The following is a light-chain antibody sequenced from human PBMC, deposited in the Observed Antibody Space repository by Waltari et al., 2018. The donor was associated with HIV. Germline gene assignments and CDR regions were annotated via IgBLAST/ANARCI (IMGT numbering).Light chain of an antibody. J-gene: IGLJ2*01. V-gene: IGLV2-11*01. CDR3: CSYAGSRVI. CDR1: SNDIGAYNY. Sequence: QSALTQPRSVSGSPGQSVTISCVGTSNDIGAYNYVSWYQQHPGQAPKVMIYDVNKRPSGVPDRFSGSKSGYTASLTISGLQAEDEADYYCCSYAGSRVIFGGGTKLTVL. CDR2: DVN.